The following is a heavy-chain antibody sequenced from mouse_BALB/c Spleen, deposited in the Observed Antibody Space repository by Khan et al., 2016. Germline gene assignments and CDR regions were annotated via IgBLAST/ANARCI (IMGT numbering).Heavy chain of an antibody. J-gene: IGHJ4*01. CDR2: IYPGDGDT. CDR3: AKGGRAIDY. V-gene: IGHV1-87*01. Sequence: QVQLQQSGAELARPGASVKLSCKASGYTFTSYWMQWVKQRPGQGLEWIGAIYPGDGDTRYTQKFKGKATLTADKSSNTAYMQLSSLASEDSAVYYCAKGGRAIDYWGQGTSVTVSS. CDR1: GYTFTSYW.